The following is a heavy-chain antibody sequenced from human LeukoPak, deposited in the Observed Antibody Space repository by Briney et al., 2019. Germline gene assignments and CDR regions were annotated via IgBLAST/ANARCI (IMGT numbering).Heavy chain of an antibody. CDR1: GFTFSSYG. CDR3: AKDQIVGYCSGGSCYPVDY. CDR2: IWYDGSNK. J-gene: IGHJ4*02. D-gene: IGHD2-15*01. V-gene: IGHV3-33*06. Sequence: PGRSLRLSCAASGFTFSSYGMHWVRRAPGKGLESVAGIWYDGSNKHYADSVKGRFTISRDNSKNTLFLQMNSLRAEDTAVYYCAKDQIVGYCSGGSCYPVDYWGQGTLVTVSS.